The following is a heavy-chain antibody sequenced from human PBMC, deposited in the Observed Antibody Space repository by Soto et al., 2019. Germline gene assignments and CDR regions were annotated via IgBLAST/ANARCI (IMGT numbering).Heavy chain of an antibody. CDR2: IIPIFGTA. Sequence: SVKVSCKASGGTFSSYAISWVRQAPGQGLEWMGGIIPIFGTANYAQKFQGRVTITADKSTSTAYMELSSLRSEDTAVYYCARTRGYSDYDLDYWGQGTLVTVSS. V-gene: IGHV1-69*06. CDR1: GGTFSSYA. J-gene: IGHJ4*02. D-gene: IGHD5-12*01. CDR3: ARTRGYSDYDLDY.